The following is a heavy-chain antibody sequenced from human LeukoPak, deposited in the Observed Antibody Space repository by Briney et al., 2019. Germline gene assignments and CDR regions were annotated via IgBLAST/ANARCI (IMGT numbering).Heavy chain of an antibody. CDR1: GGSISTYY. J-gene: IGHJ6*02. D-gene: IGHD6-19*01. CDR3: ARSLSSLGYYYYGMDV. Sequence: SEALSLTCTVSGGSISTYYWSWIRQPPGKGLEWIGYIYYSGSTDYNRSLKSRVTISLDTPKNQFSLKLSSVTAADTAVYYCARSLSSLGYYYYGMDVWGQGTTVTVSS. CDR2: IYYSGST. V-gene: IGHV4-59*08.